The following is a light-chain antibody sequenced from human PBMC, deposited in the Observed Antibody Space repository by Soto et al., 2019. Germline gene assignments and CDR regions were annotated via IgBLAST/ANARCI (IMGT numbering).Light chain of an antibody. CDR3: SSYAGSTVV. CDR1: SSDVGGYNY. V-gene: IGLV2-8*01. J-gene: IGLJ2*01. Sequence: QSVLTQPPSASGSPGQSVTISCTGTSSDVGGYNYVSWYQQHPGKAPKLMIYDVSKRPSGVPDRFSGSKSGNTASLTVSGFQAEDEADYYCSSYAGSTVVFGGGTKVTVL. CDR2: DVS.